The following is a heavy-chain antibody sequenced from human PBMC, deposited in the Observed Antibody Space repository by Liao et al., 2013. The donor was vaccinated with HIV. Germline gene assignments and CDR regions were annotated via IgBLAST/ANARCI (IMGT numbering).Heavy chain of an antibody. CDR2: IYTSGST. D-gene: IGHD3-22*01. Sequence: QVQLQESGPGLVKPSQTLSLTCTVSGGSISSGSYYWSWIRQPAGKGLEWIGRIYTSGSTNYNPSLKSRVTISVDTSKNQFSLKLSSVTAADTAVYYCARGYYDSSGYFSYWYFDLWGRGTLVTVSS. CDR1: GGSISSGSYY. J-gene: IGHJ2*01. CDR3: ARGYYDSSGYFSYWYFDL. V-gene: IGHV4-61*02.